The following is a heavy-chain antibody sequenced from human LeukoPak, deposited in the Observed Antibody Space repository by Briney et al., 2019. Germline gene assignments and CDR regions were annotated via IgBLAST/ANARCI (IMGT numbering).Heavy chain of an antibody. Sequence: GGSLRLSCAASGFTFSSYGMHWVRQAPGKGLEWVAVIRYDGSNEYYADSVKGRFTISRDNSKNTLYLQMNSLIAEDTAVYYCTTSGTSGYYFDYWGQGTLVTVSS. CDR3: TTSGTSGYYFDY. V-gene: IGHV3-30*02. D-gene: IGHD6-13*01. CDR2: IRYDGSNE. CDR1: GFTFSSYG. J-gene: IGHJ4*02.